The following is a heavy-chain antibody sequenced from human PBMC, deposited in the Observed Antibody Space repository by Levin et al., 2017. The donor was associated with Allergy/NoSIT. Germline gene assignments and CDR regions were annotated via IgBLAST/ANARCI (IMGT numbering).Heavy chain of an antibody. V-gene: IGHV1-69*13. CDR1: GGTFSSYA. CDR2: IIPIFGTA. J-gene: IGHJ4*02. D-gene: IGHD1-26*01. CDR3: ARDGDSGSSWVFDY. Sequence: ASVKVSCKASGGTFSSYAISWVRQAPGQGLEWMGGIIPIFGTANYAQKFQGRVTITADESTSTAYMELSSLRSEDTAVYYCARDGDSGSSWVFDYWGQGTLVTVSS.